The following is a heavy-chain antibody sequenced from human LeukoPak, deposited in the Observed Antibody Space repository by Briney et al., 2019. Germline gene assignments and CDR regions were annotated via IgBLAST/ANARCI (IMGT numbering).Heavy chain of an antibody. J-gene: IGHJ4*02. D-gene: IGHD1-26*01. CDR3: VRVDRVGVGAGKY. Sequence: PGGSLRLSCSASGFTFSSYAMHWVRQAPGKGLEYVSAISSNGGSTYYADSVKGRFTISRDNSKNTLYLQMSSLRPEDTAVYYCVRVDRVGVGAGKYWGQGTLVTVSS. CDR2: ISSNGGST. V-gene: IGHV3-64D*09. CDR1: GFTFSSYA.